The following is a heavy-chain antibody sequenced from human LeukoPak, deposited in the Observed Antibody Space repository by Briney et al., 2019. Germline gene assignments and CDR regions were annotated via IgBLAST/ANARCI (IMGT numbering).Heavy chain of an antibody. CDR2: IYYNGST. D-gene: IGHD3-10*01. CDR3: ARTRYYYNSRSYGAPYYFDY. CDR1: GFTFNSYSMN. V-gene: IGHV4-59*05. J-gene: IGHJ4*02. Sequence: PGGSLRLSCAASGFTFNSYSMNWVRQAPGKVMEWNGSIYYNGSTCSNPSLKSRVTISVDTSNNQFSLKLSSVTAADTAVYYCARTRYYYNSRSYGAPYYFDYWGQGTLVTVSS.